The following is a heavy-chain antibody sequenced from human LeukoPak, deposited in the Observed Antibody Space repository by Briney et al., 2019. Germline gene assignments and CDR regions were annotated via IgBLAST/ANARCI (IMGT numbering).Heavy chain of an antibody. CDR2: ISSSSSTI. D-gene: IGHD3-9*01. J-gene: IGHJ1*01. Sequence: GGSLILSCAASGFTFSGYWMSWVRQAPGKGLEWVSYISSSSSTIYYADSVKGRFTISRDNAKNSLYLQMNSLRAEDTAVYYCARDILTGSQSRFQHWGQGTLVTVSS. CDR1: GFTFSGYW. CDR3: ARDILTGSQSRFQH. V-gene: IGHV3-48*04.